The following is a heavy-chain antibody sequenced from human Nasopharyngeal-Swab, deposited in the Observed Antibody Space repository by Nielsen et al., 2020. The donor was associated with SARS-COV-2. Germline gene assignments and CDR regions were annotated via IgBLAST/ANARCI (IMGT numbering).Heavy chain of an antibody. V-gene: IGHV3-11*04. Sequence: GESLKISCAASGFTFSDYYMSWIRQAPGKGLEWVSYISSSGSTIYYADSVKGRFTISRDNSKNTLYLQMNSLRAEDTAVYYCASPRSPDYYGSGAFDYWGQGTLVTVSS. CDR2: ISSSGSTI. CDR1: GFTFSDYY. J-gene: IGHJ4*02. CDR3: ASPRSPDYYGSGAFDY. D-gene: IGHD3-10*01.